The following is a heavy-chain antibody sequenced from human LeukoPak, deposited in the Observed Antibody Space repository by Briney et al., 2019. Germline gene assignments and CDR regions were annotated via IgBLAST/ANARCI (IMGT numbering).Heavy chain of an antibody. CDR3: ARDPSSVTLYFFDY. J-gene: IGHJ4*02. CDR2: IDANNGDT. CDR1: GYTFRGNY. D-gene: IGHD4-11*01. Sequence: ASVKVSCKASGYTFRGNYIHWLRQAPGQGLEWMGWIDANNGDTKPAQKFQGRVTMSRDTSISTAYMDLSSLSPDDAAVYYCARDPSSVTLYFFDYWGQECLVTVSS. V-gene: IGHV1-2*02.